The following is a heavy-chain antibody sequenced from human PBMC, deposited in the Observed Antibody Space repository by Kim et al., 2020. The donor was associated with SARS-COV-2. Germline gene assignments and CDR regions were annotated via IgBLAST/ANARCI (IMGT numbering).Heavy chain of an antibody. CDR1: GFTFSSYS. CDR2: IWSNGSNK. CDR3: AKEGGYCDGLGS. D-gene: IGHD5-18*01. Sequence: GGSLRLSCAASGFTFSSYSMHWVRQAPGKGLEWVAVIWSNGSNKYYADSVKGRFTISRDNSKNTLYLQMNSLRAEDTAVYYCAKEGGYCDGLGSGGHGT. V-gene: IGHV3-33*06. J-gene: IGHJ5*01.